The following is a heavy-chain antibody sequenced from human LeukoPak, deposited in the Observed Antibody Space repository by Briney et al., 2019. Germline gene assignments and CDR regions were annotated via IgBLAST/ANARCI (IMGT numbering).Heavy chain of an antibody. CDR1: GFTFSSYA. CDR3: AKSPVLREEVDY. J-gene: IGHJ4*02. D-gene: IGHD2-15*01. CDR2: ISGSGSST. Sequence: GGSLRLSCAASGFTFSSYAMSWVRQAPGKGLEWVSAISGSGSSTYYADSVKGRFTISRDNSKNTLYLQMNSLRAEDTAVYYCAKSPVLREEVDYWGQGTLVTVSS. V-gene: IGHV3-23*01.